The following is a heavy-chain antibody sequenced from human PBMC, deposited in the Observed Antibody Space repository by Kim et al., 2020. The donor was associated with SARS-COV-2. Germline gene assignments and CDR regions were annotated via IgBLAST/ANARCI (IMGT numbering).Heavy chain of an antibody. D-gene: IGHD1-26*01. CDR3: AREIRGGSYTN. V-gene: IGHV4-59*01. Sequence: HDNPPLTSRVTISVDTSKNRFSLKLSSVTAAETAVYYCAREIRGGSYTNWSRGTLVTVSS. J-gene: IGHJ4*02.